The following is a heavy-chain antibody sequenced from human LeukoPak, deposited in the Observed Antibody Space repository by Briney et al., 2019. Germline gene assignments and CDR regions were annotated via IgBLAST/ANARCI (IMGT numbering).Heavy chain of an antibody. CDR2: ITAIDGRT. D-gene: IGHD6-13*01. CDR1: GITFSTYA. V-gene: IGHV3-23*01. CDR3: TKDRRGPAAGTWYFDS. J-gene: IGHJ4*02. Sequence: GGSLRLSCVASGITFSTYAMSWVRQAPGRGLEWVSSITAIDGRTYYADSVRGRFTISRDNSKNTVYLQLNSLRAGDTAIYYCTKDRRGPAAGTWYFDSWGQGTLVTVSS.